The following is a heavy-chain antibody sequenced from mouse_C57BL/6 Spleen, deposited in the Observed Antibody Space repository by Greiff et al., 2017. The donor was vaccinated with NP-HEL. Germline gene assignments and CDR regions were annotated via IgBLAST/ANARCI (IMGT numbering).Heavy chain of an antibody. CDR3: ARPYGSSYVGFAY. CDR1: GYTFTSYS. J-gene: IGHJ3*01. CDR2: INPSSGYT. Sequence: VQLQESGAELARPGASVKMSCKASGYTFTSYSMHWVKQRPGQGLEWIGYINPSSGYTKYNQKFKDKATLTADKSSSTAYMQLSSLTSEDSAVYYCARPYGSSYVGFAYWGQGTLVTVSA. D-gene: IGHD1-1*01. V-gene: IGHV1-4*01.